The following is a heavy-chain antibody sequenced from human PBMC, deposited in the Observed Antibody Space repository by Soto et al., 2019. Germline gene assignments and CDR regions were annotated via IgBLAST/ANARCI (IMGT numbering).Heavy chain of an antibody. V-gene: IGHV3-53*01. D-gene: IGHD1-7*01. Sequence: GGSLRLSCAASGFTVSSNYMSWVRQAPGKGLEWVSVIYSGGSTYYADSVKGRFTISRDNSKNTLYLQMNSLRAEDTAVYYCARDRGSWNSYYYYGMDVWGQGTTVTVSS. CDR3: ARDRGSWNSYYYYGMDV. CDR2: IYSGGST. CDR1: GFTVSSNY. J-gene: IGHJ6*02.